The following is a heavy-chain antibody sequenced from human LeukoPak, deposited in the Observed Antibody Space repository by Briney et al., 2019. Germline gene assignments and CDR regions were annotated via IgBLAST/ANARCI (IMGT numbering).Heavy chain of an antibody. V-gene: IGHV3-21*01. J-gene: IGHJ4*02. CDR3: ARDTPPLYSSGWYDY. CDR1: GFTFSSYA. CDR2: ISSSSSYI. Sequence: PGGSLRLSCAASGFTFSSYAMSWVRQAPGKGLEWVSSISSSSSYIYYADSVKGRFTISRDNAKNSLYLQMNSLRAEDTAVYYCARDTPPLYSSGWYDYWGQGTLVTVSS. D-gene: IGHD6-19*01.